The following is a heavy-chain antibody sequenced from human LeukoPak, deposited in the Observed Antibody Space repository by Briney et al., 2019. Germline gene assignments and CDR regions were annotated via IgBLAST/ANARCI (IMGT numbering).Heavy chain of an antibody. CDR3: ARGARKGDDYGGFFDY. CDR1: GFTFSSYW. V-gene: IGHV3-74*01. CDR2: INSDGSST. D-gene: IGHD4-23*01. J-gene: IGHJ4*02. Sequence: GGSLRLSCAASGFTFSSYWMHWVRQAPGKGLVWVSRINSDGSSTSYADSVKGRFTISRDNAKNTLYVQMNSLRAEDTSVYYCARGARKGDDYGGFFDYWGQGTLVTVSS.